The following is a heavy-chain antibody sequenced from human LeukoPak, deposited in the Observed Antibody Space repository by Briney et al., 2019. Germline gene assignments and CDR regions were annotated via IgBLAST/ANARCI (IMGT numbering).Heavy chain of an antibody. CDR1: GASITGYY. Sequence: SETLSLTCSVSGASITGYYWSWIRQPAGKGLEWIGRIYTSGSTDYNPSLRSRVTMSVDTSKKQFSLRLTSVTAADTALYFCARGGYYGSGNDFRFDPWGQGTLVTVSS. V-gene: IGHV4-4*07. J-gene: IGHJ5*02. D-gene: IGHD3-10*01. CDR3: ARGGYYGSGNDFRFDP. CDR2: IYTSGST.